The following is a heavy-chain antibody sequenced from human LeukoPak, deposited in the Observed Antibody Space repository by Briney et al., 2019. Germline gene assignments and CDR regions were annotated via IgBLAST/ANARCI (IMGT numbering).Heavy chain of an antibody. CDR2: VHYSGSS. D-gene: IGHD6-13*01. J-gene: IGHJ5*02. CDR3: ARGSTGQHDP. Sequence: PSETLSLTCSVSGDSISSYYWSWIRQSPGKGLEWIGYVHYSGSSNNNPSLKSRVTMSVDTSKNQFSLKLSSLTAADTAVCYCARGSTGQHDPWGQGILVTVSS. V-gene: IGHV4-59*01. CDR1: GDSISSYY.